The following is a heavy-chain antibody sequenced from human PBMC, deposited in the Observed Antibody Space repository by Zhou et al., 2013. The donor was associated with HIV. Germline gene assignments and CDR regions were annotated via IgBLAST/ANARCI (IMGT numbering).Heavy chain of an antibody. CDR1: GFIFSKYW. CDR2: INSDGSIT. Sequence: EVQLVESGGGLVQPGGSLRLSCAASGFIFSKYWMHWVRQAPGKGLVWVSRINSDGSITNYADSVKGRFTVSRDNAKDTLYLQMNSLRAEDTAEYYCVRADLGSYFVWGQGALVTVSS. V-gene: IGHV3-74*02. J-gene: IGHJ1*01. CDR3: VRADLGSYFV. D-gene: IGHD1-26*01.